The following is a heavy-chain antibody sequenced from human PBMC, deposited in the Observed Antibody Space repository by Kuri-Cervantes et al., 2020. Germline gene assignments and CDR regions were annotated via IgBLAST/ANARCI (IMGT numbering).Heavy chain of an antibody. CDR1: GFRFSQYK. V-gene: IGHV3-23*03. CDR3: ATLTTVIDSYF. Sequence: GGSLRLSCAASGFRFSQYKINWVRQAPGKGLEWVPGTDNAGGRKFYAESVEGRFIISRDNIQNTVDLQMDRLRVEDTAIYYCATLTTVIDSYFWGQGALVTVSS. CDR2: TDNAGGRK. D-gene: IGHD2/OR15-2a*01. J-gene: IGHJ4*02.